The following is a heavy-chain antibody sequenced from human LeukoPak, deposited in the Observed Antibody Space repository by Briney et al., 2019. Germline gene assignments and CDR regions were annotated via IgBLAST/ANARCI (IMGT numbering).Heavy chain of an antibody. V-gene: IGHV3-48*04. CDR2: IGSSSSTI. Sequence: GSLRLSCAASGFPFNSYTMNWVRQAPGKGLEWVSYIGSSSSTIYYADSVKGRFTISRDNAKNSLYLQMNSLRAEDTALYYCARDHHRRLYDSQARDTFDIWGKGTTVTVSS. CDR3: ARDHHRRLYDSQARDTFDI. CDR1: GFPFNSYT. J-gene: IGHJ6*04. D-gene: IGHD3-22*01.